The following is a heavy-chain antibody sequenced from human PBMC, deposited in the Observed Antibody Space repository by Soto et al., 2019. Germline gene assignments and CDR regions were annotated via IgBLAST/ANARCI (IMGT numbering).Heavy chain of an antibody. CDR2: IDTSGSST. CDR1: GFIFTNFW. J-gene: IGHJ4*02. Sequence: QPGVSLRVSCEASGFIFTNFWMHWVRQFPGKGLVWVSRIDTSGSSTSYADSVKGRFTISRDNAKNTVSLQMNSLRAEDTGVYYCAKDSWYFDLWSQGSLVTVSS. V-gene: IGHV3-74*01. D-gene: IGHD6-13*01. CDR3: AKDSWYFDL.